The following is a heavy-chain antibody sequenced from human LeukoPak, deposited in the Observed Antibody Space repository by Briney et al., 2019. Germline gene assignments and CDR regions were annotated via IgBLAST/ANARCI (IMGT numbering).Heavy chain of an antibody. CDR2: INHSGST. CDR3: ASSTRGGWYWFDY. Sequence: PSETLSLTCAVYGGSFSGYYWSWIRQPPGEGLEWIGEINHSGSTNYNPSLKSRVTISVDTSKNQFSLKLSSVTAADTAVYYCASSTRGGWYWFDYWGQGTLVTVSS. J-gene: IGHJ4*02. CDR1: GGSFSGYY. V-gene: IGHV4-34*01. D-gene: IGHD6-19*01.